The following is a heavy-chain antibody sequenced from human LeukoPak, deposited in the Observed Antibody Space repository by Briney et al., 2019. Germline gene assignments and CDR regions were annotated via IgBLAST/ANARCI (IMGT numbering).Heavy chain of an antibody. D-gene: IGHD4-17*01. V-gene: IGHV3-23*01. J-gene: IGHJ4*02. Sequence: GGSLRLSCAASGFTFSSCAMSWVRQAPGKGLEWVSAISGSGGSTYYADSVKGRFTISRDNSKNTLYLQMNSLKTEDTAVYYCTTELDYGDSGEGPHWGQGTLVTVSS. CDR3: TTELDYGDSGEGPH. CDR2: ISGSGGST. CDR1: GFTFSSCA.